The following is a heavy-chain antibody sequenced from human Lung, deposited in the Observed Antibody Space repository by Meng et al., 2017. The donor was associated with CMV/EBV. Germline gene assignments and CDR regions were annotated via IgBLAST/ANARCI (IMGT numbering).Heavy chain of an antibody. CDR1: GDSITNHNW. CDR3: LRRSGGSV. D-gene: IGHD3-10*01. Sequence: QGQLRGLGPPRVKPAETLSLTCAVSGDSITNHNWWAWVRQPPGKGLEWIGEIPHRGSSAYNPSLNSRVSMSIDKSKNQFSLKLTSVTAADTAVYHCLRRSGGSVWGQGTLVTVSS. CDR2: IPHRGSS. V-gene: IGHV4-4*02. J-gene: IGHJ1*01.